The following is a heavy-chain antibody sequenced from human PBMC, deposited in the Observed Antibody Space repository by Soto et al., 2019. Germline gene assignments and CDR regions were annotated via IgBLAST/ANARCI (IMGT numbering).Heavy chain of an antibody. J-gene: IGHJ4*02. Sequence: GGSLRLSCAASGFTLNSYAVGWVRQAPGKGLEWVSGIRGSGSSTSSADSGKGQFGSPRDDFKNTLFLQMNRIRAEDTAIYYCAKGPRNFAYWGQGTLVTVSS. V-gene: IGHV3-23*01. CDR3: AKGPRNFAY. CDR2: IRGSGSST. CDR1: GFTLNSYA.